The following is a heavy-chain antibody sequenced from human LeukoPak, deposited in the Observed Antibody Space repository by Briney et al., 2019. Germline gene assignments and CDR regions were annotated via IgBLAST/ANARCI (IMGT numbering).Heavy chain of an antibody. D-gene: IGHD3-3*01. CDR2: IVGSSST. CDR3: ARDLDFWSGYYDY. Sequence: GGSLRLSCAASGFTFSNFAMTWVRQAPGKGLEWVSSIVGSSSTYYADSLKGRFTISRDNAKNSLYLQMNSLRAEDTSVYYCARDLDFWSGYYDYWGQGTLVTVSS. CDR1: GFTFSNFA. J-gene: IGHJ4*02. V-gene: IGHV3-21*01.